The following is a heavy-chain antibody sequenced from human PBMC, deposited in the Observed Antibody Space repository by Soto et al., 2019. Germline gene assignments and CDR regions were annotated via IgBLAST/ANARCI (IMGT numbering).Heavy chain of an antibody. CDR3: ARDNAPVAGTSLPGY. V-gene: IGHV3-30*01. J-gene: IGHJ4*02. CDR2: ISYDGSKK. D-gene: IGHD6-19*01. CDR1: GFTFSSYA. Sequence: PVGSLRLSCAASGFTFSSYAMHWVRQVPGKGLEWVTLISYDGSKKFYADSVKGRFTISRDQSKNTLYLQMNSLRAEDTASYYCARDNAPVAGTSLPGYWGQGTLVTVSS.